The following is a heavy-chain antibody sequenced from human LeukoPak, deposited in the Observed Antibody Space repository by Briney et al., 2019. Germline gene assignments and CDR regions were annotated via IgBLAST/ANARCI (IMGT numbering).Heavy chain of an antibody. CDR3: ARGYQWFDP. D-gene: IGHD2-2*01. CDR1: GGSISTGDYY. J-gene: IGHJ5*02. CDR2: IYYSGTT. V-gene: IGHV4-30-4*01. Sequence: SETLSLTCTVSGGSISTGDYYWTWIRQPPGKGLEWIGYIYYSGTTYCNPSLKNRVTISVDTSKNQFSLKLNSVTAADTAVYYCARGYQWFDPWGQGTLGTVSS.